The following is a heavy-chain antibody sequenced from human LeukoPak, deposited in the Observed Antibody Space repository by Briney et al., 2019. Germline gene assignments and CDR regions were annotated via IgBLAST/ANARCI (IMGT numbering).Heavy chain of an antibody. CDR3: ARDQRMDFYYGSGSYYYYYGMDV. D-gene: IGHD3-10*01. CDR1: GFTFRSHA. Sequence: GGSLRLSCVGSGFTFRSHAMSWVRQAPEKGLEFVSGIYENGGTTYYADSVKGRFSISRDNSKNTLYLQMDSLRGEDTAVYYCARDQRMDFYYGSGSYYYYYGMDVWGQGTTVTVSS. CDR2: IYENGGTT. J-gene: IGHJ6*02. V-gene: IGHV3-23*01.